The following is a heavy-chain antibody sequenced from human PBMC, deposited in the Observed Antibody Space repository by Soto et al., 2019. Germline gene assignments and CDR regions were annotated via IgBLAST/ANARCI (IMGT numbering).Heavy chain of an antibody. D-gene: IGHD2-2*02. J-gene: IGHJ6*02. CDR2: IRSKAYGWTT. CDR3: TRAGPAAIRDYYYYGMDV. CDR1: GFTFGDYA. Sequence: EVQLVESGGGLVKPGRSLRLSCTASGFTFGDYAMSWFRQAPGKGLEWVGFIRSKAYGWTTEYAASVKGRFTISRDDSKSIAYLQMNSLKTEDTAVYYCTRAGPAAIRDYYYYGMDVWGQGTTVTVSS. V-gene: IGHV3-49*05.